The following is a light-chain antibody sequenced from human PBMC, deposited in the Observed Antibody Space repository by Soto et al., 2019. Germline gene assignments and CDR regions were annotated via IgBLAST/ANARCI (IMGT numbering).Light chain of an antibody. CDR1: SSDVGTYNY. J-gene: IGLJ2*01. CDR3: SSFAGTDNLVV. CDR2: DVS. V-gene: IGLV2-8*01. Sequence: QSALTQPPSASGSPGQSVTISCTGTSSDVGTYNYVSWYQQHPGKAPKLMIYDVSTRPSGVPDRFSGSKSGNTASLTVSGLQPEDEADYYCSSFAGTDNLVVFGGGTKVTVL.